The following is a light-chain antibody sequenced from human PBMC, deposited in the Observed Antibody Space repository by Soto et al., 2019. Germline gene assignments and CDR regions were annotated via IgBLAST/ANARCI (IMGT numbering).Light chain of an antibody. CDR2: DTS. J-gene: IGKJ4*01. CDR3: QPYKNGPLT. CDR1: QGIGDT. Sequence: VVRQSLATLSVSPGEDATLSCRASQGIGDTLARYQHKPGQTPRLLIYDTSTRATGVPTRCSSRRSGTEFTLTINNLQSEDFAVYYCQPYKNGPLTCGGGTKVDIK. V-gene: IGKV3-15*01.